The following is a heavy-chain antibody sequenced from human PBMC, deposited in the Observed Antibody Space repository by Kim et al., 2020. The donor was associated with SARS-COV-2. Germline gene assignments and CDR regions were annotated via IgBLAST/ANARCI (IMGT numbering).Heavy chain of an antibody. CDR3: ARAIGIATAGTNFDY. Sequence: PSLKRRVTISVDTSTNQFSMKLSSWTAADTAVYYCARAIGIATAGTNFDYWGQGTLVTVSS. V-gene: IGHV4-39*07. J-gene: IGHJ4*02. D-gene: IGHD6-13*01.